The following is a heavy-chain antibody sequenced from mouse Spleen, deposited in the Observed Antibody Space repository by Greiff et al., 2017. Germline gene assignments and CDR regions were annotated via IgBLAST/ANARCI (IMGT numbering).Heavy chain of an antibody. CDR3: ARGPPMITTVVFDY. CDR2: IYPRDGSS. CDR1: GYTFTDHT. J-gene: IGHJ2*01. V-gene: IGHV1-78*01. D-gene: IGHD1-1*01. Sequence: VQLQQSDAELVKPGASVKISCKVSGYTFTDHTIHWMKQRPEQGLEWIGYIYPRDGSSKYNEKLKGKATMTADKSSSTAYMQLKSLTSEDSAVYFCARGPPMITTVVFDYWGQGTTLTVSS.